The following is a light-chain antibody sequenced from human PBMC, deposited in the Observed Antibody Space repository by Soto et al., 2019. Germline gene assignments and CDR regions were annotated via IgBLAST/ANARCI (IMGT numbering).Light chain of an antibody. Sequence: DIQMTQSPSTLSASVGDRVTITCRASQSISSWLAWYQQKPGTAPKLLIYKASSLQSGVPSRFSGSGSGTEFTLTISSLQPADFATYFCQQYSSYPYTFGQGTELEIK. J-gene: IGKJ2*01. CDR3: QQYSSYPYT. V-gene: IGKV1-5*03. CDR1: QSISSW. CDR2: KAS.